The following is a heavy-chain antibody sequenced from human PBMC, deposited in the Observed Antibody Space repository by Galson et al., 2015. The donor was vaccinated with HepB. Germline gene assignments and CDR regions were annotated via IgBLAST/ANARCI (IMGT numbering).Heavy chain of an antibody. CDR3: ARHGSELPSFYFDL. D-gene: IGHD2-2*01. Sequence: SETLSLTCTVSGASFYWSWIRQPPGKGLEWIGYVYFRGSTNYNPSLKNRVTISIDTSKNQFYLRLSSVTAADTATYYCARHGSELPSFYFDLWGKGTPVTVSP. CDR1: GASFY. CDR2: VYFRGST. V-gene: IGHV4-59*08. J-gene: IGHJ4*02.